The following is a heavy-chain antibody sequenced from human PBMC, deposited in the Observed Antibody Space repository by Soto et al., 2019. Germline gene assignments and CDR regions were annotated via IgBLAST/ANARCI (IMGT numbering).Heavy chain of an antibody. CDR1: GFSLTSPGMY. D-gene: IGHD1-20*01. Sequence: STTLVTPTETLPLTCTFSGFSLTSPGMYVSWIRQSPGKALEWLALIERDDDDKYYSTSLKTRLTISKDTRKNQVVLTMANMEPADTATYYCARSIRGPRRFNGMDVWGQGTTVTVSS. CDR3: ARSIRGPRRFNGMDV. J-gene: IGHJ6*02. CDR2: IERDDDDK. V-gene: IGHV2-70*13.